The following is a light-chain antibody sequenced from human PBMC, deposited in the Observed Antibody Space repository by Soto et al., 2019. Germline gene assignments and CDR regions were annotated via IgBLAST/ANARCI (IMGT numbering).Light chain of an antibody. CDR1: SSDVGGYNY. J-gene: IGLJ2*01. V-gene: IGLV2-14*01. Sequence: QSALTQPASVAGSPGQSITISCSGTSSDVGGYNYVSWYQQHPDKAPKLMIHDVTNRPSGVSNRFSGSKSGNTASLTISGLQAEDEADYYCSSYTSSGTVIFGGGTK. CDR2: DVT. CDR3: SSYTSSGTVI.